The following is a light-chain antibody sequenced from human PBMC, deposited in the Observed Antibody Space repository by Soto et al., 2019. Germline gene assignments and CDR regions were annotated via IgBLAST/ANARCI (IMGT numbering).Light chain of an antibody. CDR3: QQRTNWPLT. CDR1: QSVRND. CDR2: SAS. V-gene: IGKV3-11*01. J-gene: IGKJ4*01. Sequence: EIVLTQSPATLSLSPGERATLSCRASQSVRNDLVWYHQKPGQAPRVLIYSASNRATGIPARFSGSGSGTDFTLKISSLEPEDFAVYYCQQRTNWPLTFGGGTKVEMK.